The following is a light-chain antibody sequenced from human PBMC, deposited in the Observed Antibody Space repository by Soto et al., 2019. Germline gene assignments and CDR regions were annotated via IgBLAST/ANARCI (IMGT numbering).Light chain of an antibody. V-gene: IGKV3-11*01. CDR1: QSISSY. CDR2: DAS. Sequence: EIVLTQSPATLSLSPGERATLSCRASQSISSYLAWFQQKLGQAPRLLIYDASNRATGIPARFSGSGSGTDFTLTISSLEPEDFAVYYCQQGSNPITFGQGTRLEIK. CDR3: QQGSNPIT. J-gene: IGKJ5*01.